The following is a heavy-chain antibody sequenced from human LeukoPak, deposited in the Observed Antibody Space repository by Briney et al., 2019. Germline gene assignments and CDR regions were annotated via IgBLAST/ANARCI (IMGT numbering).Heavy chain of an antibody. D-gene: IGHD1-26*01. J-gene: IGHJ4*02. V-gene: IGHV3-21*04. CDR1: GFTFSSYS. CDR3: AKGGPSGSYSCYDY. Sequence: GGSLRLSCAASGFTFSSYSMNWVRQAPGKGLEWVSSISSSSYIYYADSVKGRFTISRDNSKNTLYLQMNSLRAEDTAVYYCAKGGPSGSYSCYDYWGQGTLVTVSS. CDR2: ISSSSYI.